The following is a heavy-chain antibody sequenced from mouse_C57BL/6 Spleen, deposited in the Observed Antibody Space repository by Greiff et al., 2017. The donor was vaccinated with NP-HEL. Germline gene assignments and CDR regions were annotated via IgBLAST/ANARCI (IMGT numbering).Heavy chain of an antibody. CDR2: ISGGGGNT. CDR3: ARYHPYYYAMDY. Sequence: EVQLVESGGGLVKPGGSLKLSCAASGFTFSSYTMSWVRQTPEKRLEWVATISGGGGNTYYPDSVKGRFTISRDNAKNTLYLQMSSLRSEDTALYYCARYHPYYYAMDYWGQGTSVTVSS. V-gene: IGHV5-9*01. CDR1: GFTFSSYT. J-gene: IGHJ4*01.